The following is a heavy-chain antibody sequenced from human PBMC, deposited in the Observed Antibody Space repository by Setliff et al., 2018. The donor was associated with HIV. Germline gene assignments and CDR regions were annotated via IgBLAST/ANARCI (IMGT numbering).Heavy chain of an antibody. CDR2: IYSSRWS. Sequence: SETLSLTCTVSGGSISNSSSYWGWIRQTPGEGLEWIGSIYSSRWSYYNPSLQSRLALSIDRSRSQFSLNLRSVTAADTAVYYCGRHSLYGPAAISALDYWGQGALVTVSS. CDR3: GRHSLYGPAAISALDY. CDR1: GGSISNSSSY. J-gene: IGHJ4*02. D-gene: IGHD2-2*02. V-gene: IGHV4-39*01.